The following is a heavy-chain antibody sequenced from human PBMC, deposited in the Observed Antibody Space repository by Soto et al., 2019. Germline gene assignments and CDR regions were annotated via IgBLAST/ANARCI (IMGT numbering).Heavy chain of an antibody. CDR3: ARERSRYSTSWYYPFDI. CDR1: GFTFSSYA. J-gene: IGHJ3*02. V-gene: IGHV3-30-3*01. D-gene: IGHD6-13*01. CDR2: ISYDGSNK. Sequence: GGSLRLSCAASGFTFSSYAMHWVRQAPGKGLEWVAVISYDGSNKYYADSVKGRFTISRDNSKNTLYLQMNSLRAEDTAVYYCARERSRYSTSWYYPFDIWGQGTMVTVS.